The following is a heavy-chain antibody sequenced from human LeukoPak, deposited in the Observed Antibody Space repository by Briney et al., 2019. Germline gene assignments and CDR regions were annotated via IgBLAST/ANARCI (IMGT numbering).Heavy chain of an antibody. D-gene: IGHD1-14*01. J-gene: IGHJ4*02. CDR3: ARVGYDPGDY. CDR1: GYSISSGYY. V-gene: IGHV4-38-2*02. Sequence: PSETLSLTCTVSGYSISSGYYWGWIRQPPGKGLEWIGSIYHSGSTNYNPSLKSRVTISVDTSKNQFSLKLSSVTAADTAVYYCARVGYDPGDYWGQGTLVTVSS. CDR2: IYHSGST.